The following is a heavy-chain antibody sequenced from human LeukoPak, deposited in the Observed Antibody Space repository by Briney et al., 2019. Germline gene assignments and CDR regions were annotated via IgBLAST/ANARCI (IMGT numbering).Heavy chain of an antibody. CDR3: ARAPGYCSGGSCHDAFDM. V-gene: IGHV4-38-2*02. Sequence: SETLSLTCTGCSISSGYYWGWIRQPPGKGLEWIGSIYHSGSTYYNPSLKSRVTISVDTSKSQFSLKLSSVTAADSAVYYCARAPGYCSGGSCHDAFDMWGQGTMVTVSS. D-gene: IGHD2-15*01. CDR2: IYHSGST. J-gene: IGHJ3*02. CDR1: CSISSGYY.